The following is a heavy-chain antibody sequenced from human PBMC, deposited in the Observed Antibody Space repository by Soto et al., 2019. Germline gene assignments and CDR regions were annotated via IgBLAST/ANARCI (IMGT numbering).Heavy chain of an antibody. J-gene: IGHJ4*02. D-gene: IGHD3-9*01. CDR2: ITGSSSKL. Sequence: EVQLLESGGGLEQPGGSLRLSCAASGFTFSDYAMSWVRQAPGKGLEWVTTITGSSSKLYYTDSVKGRFAISRDNSRNILFLQMNSLTAEDTAVYYCAKGGAVYGLLTHDYWGQGTLVTVSS. V-gene: IGHV3-23*01. CDR1: GFTFSDYA. CDR3: AKGGAVYGLLTHDY.